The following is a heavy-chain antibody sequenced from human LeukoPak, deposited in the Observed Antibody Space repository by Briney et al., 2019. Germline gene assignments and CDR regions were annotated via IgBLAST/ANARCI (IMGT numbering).Heavy chain of an antibody. CDR2: IKQDGSEK. D-gene: IGHD1-26*01. J-gene: IGHJ4*02. CDR3: ARPSRGSTPDY. Sequence: GGSPRLSCAASGFTFNNYWMSWVRQAPGKGLECVANIKQDGSEKFYVDSVKGRFTISRDNAKNSLYLQMNSLRAEDTAVYYCARPSRGSTPDYWGQGTLVTVSS. CDR1: GFTFNNYW. V-gene: IGHV3-7*04.